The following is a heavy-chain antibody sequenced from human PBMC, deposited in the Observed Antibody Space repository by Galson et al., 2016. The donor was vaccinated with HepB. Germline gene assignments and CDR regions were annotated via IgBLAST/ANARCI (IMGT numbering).Heavy chain of an antibody. CDR3: AASRGYNWALPFDY. V-gene: IGHV4-59*03. CDR1: GGSIRSYY. Sequence: SETLSLTCTVSGGSIRSYYCSWIRQPPGKGLEWIGYIYYSGSTKYNPSLKSRVTMSQDTSKNQFSLNLSSVTAADTAVYYCAASRGYNWALPFDYWGQGTLVTVSS. CDR2: IYYSGST. D-gene: IGHD5-24*01. J-gene: IGHJ4*02.